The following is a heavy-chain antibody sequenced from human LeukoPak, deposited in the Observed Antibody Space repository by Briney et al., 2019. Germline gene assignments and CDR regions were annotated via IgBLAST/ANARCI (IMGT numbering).Heavy chain of an antibody. J-gene: IGHJ3*02. D-gene: IGHD3-3*01. Sequence: PGGSLRLSCAASGFTFDDYAMHWVRQAPGKGLEWVSGISWNSGSIGYVDSVKGRFTISRDNAKNSLYLQMNSLRAEDTAVYYCARGDFWSGSDAFDIWGQGTMVTVSS. CDR1: GFTFDDYA. V-gene: IGHV3-9*01. CDR2: ISWNSGSI. CDR3: ARGDFWSGSDAFDI.